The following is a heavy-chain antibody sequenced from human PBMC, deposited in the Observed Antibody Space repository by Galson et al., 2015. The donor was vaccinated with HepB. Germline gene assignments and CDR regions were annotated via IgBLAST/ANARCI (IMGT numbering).Heavy chain of an antibody. CDR1: GFIFSNYG. Sequence: SLRLSCAASGFIFSNYGMHWVRQAPGKGLEWVAFLRYDGNLKHYEDSVKGRFTISRDNSKNMLSLQMNSLRVEDTAVYYCATSAGGSDQWTEPWGPGTLVTVSS. CDR2: LRYDGNLK. J-gene: IGHJ5*02. D-gene: IGHD6-19*01. CDR3: ATSAGGSDQWTEP. V-gene: IGHV3-30*02.